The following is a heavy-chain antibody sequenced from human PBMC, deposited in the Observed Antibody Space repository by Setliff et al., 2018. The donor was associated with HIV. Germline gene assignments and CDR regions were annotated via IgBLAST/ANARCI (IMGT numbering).Heavy chain of an antibody. D-gene: IGHD7-27*01. J-gene: IGHJ4*02. CDR2: IFGSGIT. V-gene: IGHV4-39*07. CDR3: ARVPNWGNGYYSIDY. CDR1: GGSITSSSNY. Sequence: PSETLSLTCTVSGGSITSSSNYWGWIRQPPGKGLEWIGYIFGSGITYYNPSLKSRLRISIDTSANQFSVELSSVTAADTALYFCARVPNWGNGYYSIDYWGQGTLVTVS.